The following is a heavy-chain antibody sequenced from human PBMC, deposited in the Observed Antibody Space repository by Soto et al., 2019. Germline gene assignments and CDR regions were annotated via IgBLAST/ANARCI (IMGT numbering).Heavy chain of an antibody. V-gene: IGHV1-69*12. D-gene: IGHD2-15*01. CDR1: GGTFSSYA. J-gene: IGHJ4*02. CDR3: GRDVAIPGHPDN. Sequence: QVQLVQSGAEVRQPASSVKVSCKTSGGTFSSYAISWVRQAPGQGLEWMGGIVPIVDTSTYAQKFQGRVTITADESTSTVYMELSSLRSDDTAVYYCGRDVAIPGHPDNWGQVTLVTVSS. CDR2: IVPIVDTS.